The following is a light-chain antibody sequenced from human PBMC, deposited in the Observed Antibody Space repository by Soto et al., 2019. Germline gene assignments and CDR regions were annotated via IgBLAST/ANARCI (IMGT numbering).Light chain of an antibody. CDR3: QKYNSAPRA. V-gene: IGKV1-27*01. CDR1: QGFSNY. Sequence: DIQMTQSPSSLSASVGDRVTISCRASQGFSNYLAWYQQKPGKVPKLLIYAASTLQSGVPSRFSGSGSGTDFTLTISSLQPEDVATYYCQKYNSAPRAFGQGTKVEIK. J-gene: IGKJ1*01. CDR2: AAS.